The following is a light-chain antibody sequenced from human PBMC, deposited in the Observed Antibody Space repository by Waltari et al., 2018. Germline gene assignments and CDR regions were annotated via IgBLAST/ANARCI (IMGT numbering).Light chain of an antibody. J-gene: IGKJ1*01. Sequence: EVVMTQSPATLSLFPGVTATLSCSASLSVATNLAWHQQKPGQAPRLLIYDASNRATGIPVRFSGSGSGTDFTLTISTLEPEDFAVYYCQQRSSGRTFGQGTKVEIK. V-gene: IGKV3-11*01. CDR1: LSVATN. CDR3: QQRSSGRT. CDR2: DAS.